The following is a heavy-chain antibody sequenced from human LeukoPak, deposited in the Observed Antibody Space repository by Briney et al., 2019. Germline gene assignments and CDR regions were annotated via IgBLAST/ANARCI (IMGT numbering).Heavy chain of an antibody. CDR1: GFTFSRYG. V-gene: IGHV3-49*04. Sequence: GGSLRLSCAASGFTFSRYGMHWVRQAPGKGLEWVGFIRSKAYGGTTEYAASVKGRFTISGDDSKSIAYLQMNSLKTEDTAVYYCTIVGATWGQGTLVTVSS. CDR3: TIVGAT. J-gene: IGHJ5*02. CDR2: IRSKAYGGTT. D-gene: IGHD1-26*01.